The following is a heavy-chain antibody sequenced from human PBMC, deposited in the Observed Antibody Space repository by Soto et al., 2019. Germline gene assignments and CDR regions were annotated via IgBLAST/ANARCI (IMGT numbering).Heavy chain of an antibody. J-gene: IGHJ3*02. CDR2: ISGSGGST. CDR3: AKDPRPHPKIYVDYVAAFDI. Sequence: GGSLRLSCAASGFTFSSYAMSWVRQAPGKGLEWVSAISGSGGSTYYADSVKGRFTISRDNSKNTLYLQMNSLRAEDTVVYYAAKDPRPHPKIYVDYVAAFDIWGQGTMVTVSS. D-gene: IGHD4-17*01. V-gene: IGHV3-23*01. CDR1: GFTFSSYA.